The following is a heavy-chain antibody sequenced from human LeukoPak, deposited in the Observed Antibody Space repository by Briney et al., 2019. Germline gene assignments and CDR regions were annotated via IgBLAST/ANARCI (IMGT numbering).Heavy chain of an antibody. D-gene: IGHD3-10*01. J-gene: IGHJ4*02. CDR1: GFTFSLYG. V-gene: IGHV3-33*06. Sequence: GGSLRLSCAASGFTFSLYGMHWVRQAPGKGLEWVALISNDGSKTYYADSVKGRFTISRDNSKDTVYLQVSSLRADDTAVYYCAKDSRGANFFGDFDYWGQGTLVTVSS. CDR3: AKDSRGANFFGDFDY. CDR2: ISNDGSKT.